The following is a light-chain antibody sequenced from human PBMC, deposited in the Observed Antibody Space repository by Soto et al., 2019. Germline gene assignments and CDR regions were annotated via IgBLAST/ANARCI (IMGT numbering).Light chain of an antibody. J-gene: IGKJ1*01. Sequence: EILLSRSPGKLSLSPWDGATRACRVGQSVSRSLLAWYQQKPGQAPRVLIFGTSSRATGIPDRFSGSGSGTDFTLTISRLEPEDFAVYYCEQDCSSPRTFGQGTKVDIK. CDR1: QSVSRSL. CDR2: GTS. V-gene: IGKV3-20*01. CDR3: EQDCSSPRT.